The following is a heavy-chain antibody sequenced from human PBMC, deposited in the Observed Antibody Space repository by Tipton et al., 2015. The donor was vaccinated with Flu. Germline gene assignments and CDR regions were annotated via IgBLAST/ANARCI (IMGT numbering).Heavy chain of an antibody. CDR2: IYTSGST. J-gene: IGHJ4*02. D-gene: IGHD4-23*01. Sequence: TLSLTCNVSGASISSGSYYWSWIRQPAGKGLEWIGRIYTSGSTNYNPSLKSRVTMSVDTSKNQFSLKLSSVTAADTAVYYCARGVYGGTWAYLDLWGQGTLVTVSS. CDR1: GASISSGSYY. CDR3: ARGVYGGTWAYLDL. V-gene: IGHV4-61*02.